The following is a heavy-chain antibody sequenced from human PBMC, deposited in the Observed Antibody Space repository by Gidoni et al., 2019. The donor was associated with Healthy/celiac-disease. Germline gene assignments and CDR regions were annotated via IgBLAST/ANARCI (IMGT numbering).Heavy chain of an antibody. V-gene: IGHV3-30*03. CDR3: ARDGYCSGGSCYGYFDY. J-gene: IGHJ4*02. CDR2: ISYDGSNK. CDR1: GFTFSSYG. Sequence: QVQLVEPGGGVVQPGRSLRLSCAASGFTFSSYGMHWVRQAPGTGLEWVAVISYDGSNKYYADSVKGRFTISRDNSKNTLYLQMNSLRAEDTAVYYCARDGYCSGGSCYGYFDYWGQGTLVTVSS. D-gene: IGHD2-15*01.